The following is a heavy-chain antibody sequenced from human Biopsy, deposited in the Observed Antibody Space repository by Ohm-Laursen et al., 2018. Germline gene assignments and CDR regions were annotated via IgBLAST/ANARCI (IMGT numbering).Heavy chain of an antibody. CDR1: GGTLITYA. CDR2: IIPILHVP. J-gene: IGHJ4*02. CDR3: ASLEDRTFDK. Sequence: SSVKVSCKASGGTLITYAISWVRQAPGQGLEWMGRIIPILHVPTYAQSFQGRATISADKSTSTAYMELSGLRSEDTAVYYCASLEDRTFDKWGQGTLVTVSS. V-gene: IGHV1-69*04.